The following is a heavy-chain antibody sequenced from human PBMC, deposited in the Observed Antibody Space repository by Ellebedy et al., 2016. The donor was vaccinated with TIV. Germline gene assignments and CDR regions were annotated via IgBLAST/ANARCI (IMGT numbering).Heavy chain of an antibody. CDR2: ISSNGGST. CDR1: GFTFSSYG. D-gene: IGHD3-22*01. J-gene: IGHJ4*02. V-gene: IGHV3-64*04. CDR3: ARDMYYYDSSGYTRDY. Sequence: GESLKISCAASGFTFSSYGMHWVRQAPGKGLEYVSAISSNGGSTYYADSVKGRFTISRDNSKNTLYLQMNSLRAEDTAVYYCARDMYYYDSSGYTRDYWGQGTLVTVSS.